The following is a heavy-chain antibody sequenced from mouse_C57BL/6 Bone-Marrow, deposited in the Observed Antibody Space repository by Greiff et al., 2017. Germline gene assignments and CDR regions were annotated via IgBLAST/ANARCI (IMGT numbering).Heavy chain of an antibody. D-gene: IGHD1-1*01. CDR2: IYPRSGNT. J-gene: IGHJ2*01. CDR1: GYTFTSYG. V-gene: IGHV1-81*01. Sequence: VQLQQSGAELARPGASVKLSCKASGYTFTSYGISWVKQRTGQGLEWIGEIYPRSGNTYYNEKFKGKATLTADKSSSTAYMELRSLTSEDSAVYFCARGWGHYYGSSYDYWGQGTTLTVSS. CDR3: ARGWGHYYGSSYDY.